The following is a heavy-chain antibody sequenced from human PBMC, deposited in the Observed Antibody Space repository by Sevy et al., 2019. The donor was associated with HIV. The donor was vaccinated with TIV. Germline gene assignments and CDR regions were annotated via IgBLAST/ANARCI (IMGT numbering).Heavy chain of an antibody. CDR1: GGTFSSYA. CDR3: ASDVSDNAFDI. Sequence: ASVKVSCKASGGTFSSYAISWLRQAPGQGLEWMGGIIPIFGTANYAQKFQGRVTITADESTSTAYMELSSLRSEDTAVYYCASDVSDNAFDIWGQGTMVTVSS. CDR2: IIPIFGTA. V-gene: IGHV1-69*13. J-gene: IGHJ3*02. D-gene: IGHD3-16*02.